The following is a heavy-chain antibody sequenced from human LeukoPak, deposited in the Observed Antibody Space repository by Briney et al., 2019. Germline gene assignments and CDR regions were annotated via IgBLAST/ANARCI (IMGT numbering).Heavy chain of an antibody. J-gene: IGHJ5*02. CDR2: ISAYNGNT. V-gene: IGHV1-18*04. CDR1: GYTFISYG. D-gene: IGHD6-6*01. Sequence: ASVKVSCKASGYTFISYGISWVRQAPGQGLEWMGWISAYNGNTNYAQKVQGRVTMTTGTSTSTAYMELRSLRSDDTAVYYCARDTIAIRPGWFDPWGQGTLVTVSS. CDR3: ARDTIAIRPGWFDP.